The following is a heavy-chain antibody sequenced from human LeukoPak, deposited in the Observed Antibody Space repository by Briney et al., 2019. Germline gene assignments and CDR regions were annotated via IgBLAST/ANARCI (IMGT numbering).Heavy chain of an antibody. V-gene: IGHV1-2*02. Sequence: ASVKVSCKTSGYTFTGYYIHWVRQAPGQGLEWMGWLNPKSGVTNTAQKFQGRVTMTRDTSITTAYMEMSRLRSDDTAVYYCAREESDYGDCVDYWGQGTLVTVSS. J-gene: IGHJ4*02. D-gene: IGHD4-17*01. CDR2: LNPKSGVT. CDR3: AREESDYGDCVDY. CDR1: GYTFTGYY.